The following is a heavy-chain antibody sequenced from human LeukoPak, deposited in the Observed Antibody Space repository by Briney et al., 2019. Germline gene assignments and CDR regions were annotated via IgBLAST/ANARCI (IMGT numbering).Heavy chain of an antibody. CDR2: INPNNGGT. CDR1: GYTFTGYY. Sequence: GASVKVSCKASGYTFTGYYIHWVRQAPGQGLEWMGWINPNNGGTNYAQKFQGRVTMTRDTSISRAYMELNRLTSDDTAVYYCARDKYTGYETFDYWGQGTPVTVSS. CDR3: ARDKYTGYETFDY. V-gene: IGHV1-2*02. J-gene: IGHJ4*02. D-gene: IGHD5-12*01.